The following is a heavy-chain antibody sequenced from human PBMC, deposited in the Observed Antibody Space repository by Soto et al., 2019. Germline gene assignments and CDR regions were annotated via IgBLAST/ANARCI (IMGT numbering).Heavy chain of an antibody. CDR2: IESKTDGGTT. V-gene: IGHV3-15*04. CDR3: TTEVESPYYFDY. CDR1: GFTFSNAW. Sequence: PGGSLRLSCAASGFTFSNAWMSWVRQAPGKGLEWVGRIESKTDGGTTDYAAPVKGRFTISRDDSKNTLYLQMNSLKTEDTAVYYCTTEVESPYYFDYWGQGTLVTVSS. D-gene: IGHD1-1*01. J-gene: IGHJ4*02.